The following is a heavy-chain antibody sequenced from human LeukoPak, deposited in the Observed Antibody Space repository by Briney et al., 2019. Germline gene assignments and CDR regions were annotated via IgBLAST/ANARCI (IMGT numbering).Heavy chain of an antibody. Sequence: GESLKISCKGSGYSFTSYWIGWVRQMPGKGLEWMGIIYPGDSDTRYSPSFEGQVTISADKSISTAYLQWSSLKASDTAMYYCARHWPDCSGGSCYSGFPDDAFDIWGQGTMVTVSS. V-gene: IGHV5-51*01. J-gene: IGHJ3*02. CDR2: IYPGDSDT. D-gene: IGHD2-15*01. CDR1: GYSFTSYW. CDR3: ARHWPDCSGGSCYSGFPDDAFDI.